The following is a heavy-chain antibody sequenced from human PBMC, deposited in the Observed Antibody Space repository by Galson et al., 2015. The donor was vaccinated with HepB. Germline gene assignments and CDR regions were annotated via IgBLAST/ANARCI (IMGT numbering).Heavy chain of an antibody. D-gene: IGHD6-19*01. CDR3: ARDRLGGWYSYYYYYGMDV. CDR2: ISAYNGNT. CDR1: GYTFTSYG. J-gene: IGHJ6*02. Sequence: SVKVSCKASGYTFTSYGISWVRQAPGQGLEWMGWISAYNGNTNYAQKLQGKVTMTTDTSTSTAYMELRSLRSDDTAVYYCARDRLGGWYSYYYYYGMDVWGQGTTVTVSS. V-gene: IGHV1-18*04.